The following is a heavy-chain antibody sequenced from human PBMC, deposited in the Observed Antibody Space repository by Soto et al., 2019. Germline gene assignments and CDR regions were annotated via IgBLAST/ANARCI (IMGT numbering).Heavy chain of an antibody. CDR2: ISAYNGNT. D-gene: IGHD2-21*02. CDR3: AREGPLAYCGGDCPPSYAFDI. CDR1: GYTFTSYG. V-gene: IGHV1-18*01. Sequence: ASVKVSCKASGYTFTSYGISWVRQAPGQGLEWMGWISAYNGNTNYAQKFQGRVTITADKSTSTAYMELSSLRSEDTAVYYCAREGPLAYCGGDCPPSYAFDIWGQGTMVTVSS. J-gene: IGHJ3*02.